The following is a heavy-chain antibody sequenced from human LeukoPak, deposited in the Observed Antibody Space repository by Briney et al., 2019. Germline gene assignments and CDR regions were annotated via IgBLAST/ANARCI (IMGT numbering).Heavy chain of an antibody. V-gene: IGHV3-7*01. Sequence: GGSLRLSCAASGFTFSSYWMSWVRQAPGKGLEWVANIKQDGSEEYYVDSVKGRFTISRDNAKNSLYLQMNSLRAEDTAVYYCARSDVRLGELSFDYWGQGTLVTVSS. CDR1: GFTFSSYW. CDR2: IKQDGSEE. D-gene: IGHD3-16*02. CDR3: ARSDVRLGELSFDY. J-gene: IGHJ4*02.